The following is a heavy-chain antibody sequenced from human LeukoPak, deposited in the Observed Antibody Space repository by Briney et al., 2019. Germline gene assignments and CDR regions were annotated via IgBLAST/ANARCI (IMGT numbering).Heavy chain of an antibody. D-gene: IGHD6-13*01. Sequence: SETLSLTCTVSGGSISSGGHYWSWIRQHPGKGLEWIGYIYYSGSTNYNPSLKSRVTISVDTSKNQFSLKLSSVTAADTAVFYCARDRADYYYYGMDVWGQGTTVTVSS. V-gene: IGHV4-61*08. J-gene: IGHJ6*02. CDR3: ARDRADYYYYGMDV. CDR2: IYYSGST. CDR1: GGSISSGGHY.